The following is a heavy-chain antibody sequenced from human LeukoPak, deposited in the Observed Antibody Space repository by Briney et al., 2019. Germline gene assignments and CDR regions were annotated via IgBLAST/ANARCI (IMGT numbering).Heavy chain of an antibody. CDR1: GGSISSYY. CDR2: IYYSGST. CDR3: ARGGPPPDYFDY. Sequence: SETLSLTCTVSGGSISSYYWSRIRQPPGKGLEWIGYIYYSGSTNYNPSLKSRVTISVDTSKNQFSLKLSSVTAADTAVYYCARGGPPPDYFDYWGQGTLVTVSS. D-gene: IGHD3-16*01. J-gene: IGHJ4*02. V-gene: IGHV4-59*01.